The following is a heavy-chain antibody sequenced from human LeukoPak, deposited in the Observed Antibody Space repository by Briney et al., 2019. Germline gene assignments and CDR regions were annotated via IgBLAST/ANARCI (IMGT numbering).Heavy chain of an antibody. Sequence: PSETLSLTCTVSGGSISGYYWSWIRQPPGKGLEWIAEIHHSGSANYNPSLKSRVTISIDTSKNQFSLKLSSVTAADTAVYYCARSDYGSGNYYWSLDYWGQGTLVTVSS. D-gene: IGHD3-10*01. CDR3: ARSDYGSGNYYWSLDY. CDR1: GGSISGYY. CDR2: IHHSGSA. V-gene: IGHV4-34*01. J-gene: IGHJ4*02.